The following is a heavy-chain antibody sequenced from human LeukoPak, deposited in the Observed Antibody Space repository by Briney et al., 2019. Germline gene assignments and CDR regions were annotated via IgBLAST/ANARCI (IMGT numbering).Heavy chain of an antibody. V-gene: IGHV1-69*05. CDR2: VIPIFRTA. J-gene: IGHJ3*02. CDR3: ATGVVPAAIDLDAFDI. Sequence: ASVKVSCKASGGTFINYAISWVRQAPGQGLEWMGGVIPIFRTANYAQKFQGRVTITTDESTSTVYMELSSLRSEDTAVYYCATGVVPAAIDLDAFDIWGQGTMVTVSS. D-gene: IGHD2-2*01. CDR1: GGTFINYA.